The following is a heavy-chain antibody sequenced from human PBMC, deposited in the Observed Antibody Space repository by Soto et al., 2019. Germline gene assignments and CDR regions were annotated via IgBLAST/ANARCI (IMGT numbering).Heavy chain of an antibody. Sequence: QVQLVQSGAEVKKPGASVKVSCKASGYTFTSYGISWVRQAPGQGLEWMGWISAYNGNTNYAQKLQGRVTMTTDTATSTAETELRSLRSDDTAVYYCARDVPGPMVRGVSDYWGQGTLVTVSS. J-gene: IGHJ4*02. CDR2: ISAYNGNT. D-gene: IGHD3-10*01. CDR1: GYTFTSYG. CDR3: ARDVPGPMVRGVSDY. V-gene: IGHV1-18*01.